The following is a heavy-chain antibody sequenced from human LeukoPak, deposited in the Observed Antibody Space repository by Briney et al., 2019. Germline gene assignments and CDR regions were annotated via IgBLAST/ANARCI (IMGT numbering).Heavy chain of an antibody. J-gene: IGHJ4*02. CDR1: GGSISSGGYY. CDR3: ARDRAARPHFDY. CDR2: IYYSGST. V-gene: IGHV4-31*03. D-gene: IGHD6-6*01. Sequence: SETLSLTCTVSGGSISSGGYYWSWLRQHPGKGLEWIGYIYYSGSTYYNPSLKSRVTISVDTSKNQFSLKLSSVTAADTAVYYCARDRAARPHFDYWGQGTLVTVSS.